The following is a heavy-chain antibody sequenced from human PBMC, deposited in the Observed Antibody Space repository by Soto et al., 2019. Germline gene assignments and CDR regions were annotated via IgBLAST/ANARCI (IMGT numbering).Heavy chain of an antibody. J-gene: IGHJ3*02. CDR2: ISSSSSYI. V-gene: IGHV3-21*01. CDR1: GFTFSSYS. CDR3: ARDRLKYQPFGGLSAFDI. D-gene: IGHD2-2*01. Sequence: GGSLRLSCAASGFTFSSYSMNWVRQAPGKGLEWVSSISSSSSYIYYADSVKGRFTISRDNAKNSLYLQMNSLRAEDTAVYYCARDRLKYQPFGGLSAFDIWGQGTMVTVSS.